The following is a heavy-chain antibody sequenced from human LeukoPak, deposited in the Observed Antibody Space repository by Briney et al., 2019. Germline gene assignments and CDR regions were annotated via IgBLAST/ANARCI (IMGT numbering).Heavy chain of an antibody. CDR3: AKEGYCSGGSCYAFLTGDAFDI. Sequence: GGSLRLSCAASGFTFSSYSMNWVRQAPGKGLEWVSAISGSGGSTYYADSVKGRFTISRDNSKNTLYLQMNSLRAEDTAVYYCAKEGYCSGGSCYAFLTGDAFDIWGQGTMVTVSS. J-gene: IGHJ3*02. CDR1: GFTFSSYS. CDR2: ISGSGGST. V-gene: IGHV3-23*01. D-gene: IGHD2-15*01.